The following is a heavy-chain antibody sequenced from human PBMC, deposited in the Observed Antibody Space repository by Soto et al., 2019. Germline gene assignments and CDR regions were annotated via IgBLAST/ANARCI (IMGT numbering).Heavy chain of an antibody. J-gene: IGHJ4*02. V-gene: IGHV5-51*01. CDR3: VRPNFGALTHFDF. CDR1: GYTFTNYW. Sequence: VESLKISCKAIGYTFTNYWICWLLQTPVKVLEWMGIIFPGDSDTRYNPSFEGQVTVSADESISTAYLQWNTLKASDTAMYYCVRPNFGALTHFDFWGQGTLVTVSS. CDR2: IFPGDSDT. D-gene: IGHD3-16*01.